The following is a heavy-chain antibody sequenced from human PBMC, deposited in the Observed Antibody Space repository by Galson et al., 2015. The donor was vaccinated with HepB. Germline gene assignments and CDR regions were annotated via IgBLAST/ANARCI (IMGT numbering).Heavy chain of an antibody. D-gene: IGHD3-10*01. Sequence: SLRLSCAASGFTFSSYGMHWVRQAPGKGLEWVAVISYDGSNKYYADSVKGRFTISRDNSKNTLYLQMNSLRAEDTAVYYCAKGVRGVIRDAFDIWGQGTMVTVSS. J-gene: IGHJ3*02. CDR1: GFTFSSYG. CDR2: ISYDGSNK. CDR3: AKGVRGVIRDAFDI. V-gene: IGHV3-30*18.